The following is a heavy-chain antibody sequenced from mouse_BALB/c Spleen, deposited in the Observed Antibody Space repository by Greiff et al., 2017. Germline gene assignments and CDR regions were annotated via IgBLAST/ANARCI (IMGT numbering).Heavy chain of an antibody. V-gene: IGHV2-9*02. Sequence: VKLVESGPGLVAPSQSLSITCTVSGFSLTSYGVHWVRQPPGKGLEWLGVIWAGGSTNYNSALMSRLSISKDNSKSQVFLKMNSLQTDDTAMYYCARDRRYYGSSYWYFDVWGAGTTVTVSS. CDR2: IWAGGST. CDR3: ARDRRYYGSSYWYFDV. D-gene: IGHD1-1*01. CDR1: GFSLTSYG. J-gene: IGHJ1*01.